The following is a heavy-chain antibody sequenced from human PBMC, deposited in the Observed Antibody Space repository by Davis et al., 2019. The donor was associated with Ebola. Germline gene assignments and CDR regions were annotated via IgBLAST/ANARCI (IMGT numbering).Heavy chain of an antibody. V-gene: IGHV1-18*01. CDR1: GGVFSSFT. CDR2: INPHNGNT. J-gene: IGHJ4*02. CDR3: ARAQFPTTSDH. Sequence: AASVKVSCKASGGVFSSFTISWLRQAPGQGLEWMGWINPHNGNTNYAQNVQGRVTMTTDTSTSTAYMEVGILRSDDTAVYYCARAQFPTTSDHWGQGTLVTVSS. D-gene: IGHD1-1*01.